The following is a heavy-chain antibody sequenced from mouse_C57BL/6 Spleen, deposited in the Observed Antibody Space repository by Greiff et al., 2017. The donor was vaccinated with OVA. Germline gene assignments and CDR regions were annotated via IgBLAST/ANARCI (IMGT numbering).Heavy chain of an antibody. CDR3: AREWLKTAQVYFDY. J-gene: IGHJ2*01. D-gene: IGHD3-2*02. Sequence: VQLQQSGPELVKPGASVKISCKASGYTFTDYYMNWVKQSHGESLEWIGDINPNNGGTSYNQKFKGKATLTVDKSSSTAYMELRSLTSEDSAVYYCAREWLKTAQVYFDYWGQGTTLTVSS. CDR2: INPNNGGT. CDR1: GYTFTDYY. V-gene: IGHV1-26*01.